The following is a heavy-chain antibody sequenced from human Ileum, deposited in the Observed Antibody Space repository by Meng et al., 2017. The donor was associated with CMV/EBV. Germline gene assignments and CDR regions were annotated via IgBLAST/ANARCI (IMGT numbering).Heavy chain of an antibody. CDR1: GGTFSSYA. CDR2: IIPIFGTA. Sequence: SVKVSCKASGGTFSSYAISWARQAPGQGLEWMGGIIPIFGTANYAQKFQGRVTITTDESTSTAYMELSSLRSEDTAVYYCAIGSSGWSGWFDPWGQGTLVTVSS. D-gene: IGHD6-19*01. J-gene: IGHJ5*02. V-gene: IGHV1-69*05. CDR3: AIGSSGWSGWFDP.